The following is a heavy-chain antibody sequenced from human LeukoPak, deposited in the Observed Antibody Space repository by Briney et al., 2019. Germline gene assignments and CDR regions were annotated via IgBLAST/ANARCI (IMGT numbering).Heavy chain of an antibody. CDR3: AREAHYQIIPDY. D-gene: IGHD1-26*01. J-gene: IGHJ4*02. CDR2: IYYRGTT. V-gene: IGHV4-39*07. Sequence: PSETLSLTCTVSGGSISSAGYYWGWVRQPPGRGLEWIGTIYYRGTTYYNPSLKSRLTISVDTSKNQFSLKLSSVTAADTAVYYCAREAHYQIIPDYWGQGTLVTVSS. CDR1: GGSISSAGYY.